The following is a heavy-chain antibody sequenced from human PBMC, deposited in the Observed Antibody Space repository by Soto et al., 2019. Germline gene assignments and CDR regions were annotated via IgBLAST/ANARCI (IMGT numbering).Heavy chain of an antibody. CDR1: GYTFTSYY. V-gene: IGHV1-46*01. J-gene: IGHJ4*02. Sequence: QVQLVQSGAEVKKPGASVKVSCKASGYTFTSYYMHWVRQAPGQGLEWMGIINPSGGSTSYAQKFQGRVTLTRDTSTSTGYMELSSLRSEDTAVYYCARGNIVVVVAAANFDYWGQGTLVTVSS. CDR3: ARGNIVVVVAAANFDY. CDR2: INPSGGST. D-gene: IGHD2-15*01.